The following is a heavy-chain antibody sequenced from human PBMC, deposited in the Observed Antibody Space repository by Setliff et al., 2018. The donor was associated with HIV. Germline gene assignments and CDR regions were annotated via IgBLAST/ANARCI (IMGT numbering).Heavy chain of an antibody. CDR1: GGSISSSSHY. CDR3: ARDRSSGGYTYGLIDY. J-gene: IGHJ4*02. V-gene: IGHV4-39*07. Sequence: SETLSLTCTVSGGSISSSSHYWGWIRQPPGKGLEWIGSMSFSGSTKHNPSLESRVTISVDTSKNQFSLKVSSVTAADTAVYYCARDRSSGGYTYGLIDYWGQGRLVTVSS. D-gene: IGHD5-18*01. CDR2: MSFSGST.